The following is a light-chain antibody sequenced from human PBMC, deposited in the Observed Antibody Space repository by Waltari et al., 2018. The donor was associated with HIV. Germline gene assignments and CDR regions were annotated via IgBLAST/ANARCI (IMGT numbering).Light chain of an antibody. CDR3: QQRSNWPPRGGFT. Sequence: ELVLTQSPATLSLSPGERATLSCRASQSVSSYLAWYQQKPGQPPRLLIYDASNRATGIPARFSGSGSGTDFTLTISSLEPEDFAVYYCQQRSNWPPRGGFTFGPGTKVDI. CDR1: QSVSSY. J-gene: IGKJ3*01. CDR2: DAS. V-gene: IGKV3-11*01.